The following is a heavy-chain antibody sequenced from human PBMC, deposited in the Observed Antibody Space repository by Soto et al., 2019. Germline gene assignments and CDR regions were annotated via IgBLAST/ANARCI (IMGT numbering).Heavy chain of an antibody. J-gene: IGHJ5*02. CDR2: IYHSGST. D-gene: IGHD3-10*01. CDR3: ARLITVTMVWFAP. V-gene: IGHV4-30-2*01. CDR1: GGSISSGGYS. Sequence: TLSLTCAVSGGSISSGGYSWSWIRQPPGKGLEWIGYIYHSGSTYYNPSLKSRVTISVDRSKNQFSLKLSSVTVADTAVYYCARLITVTMVWFAPWGQGTLVTVSS.